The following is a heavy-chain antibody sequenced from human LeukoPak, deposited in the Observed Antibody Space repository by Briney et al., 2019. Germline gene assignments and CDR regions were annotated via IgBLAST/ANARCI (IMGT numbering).Heavy chain of an antibody. D-gene: IGHD4-11*01. CDR1: GGSISGYY. V-gene: IGHV4-59*01. CDR3: ARALPRLSTVTTSYYYMDV. CDR2: IYYSGST. J-gene: IGHJ6*03. Sequence: SETLSLTCTVSGGSISGYYWSWIRQPPGKGLEWIGYIYYSGSTNYNPSLKSRVTISVDTSKNQFSLKLSSVTAADTAVYYCARALPRLSTVTTSYYYMDVWGKGTTVTVSS.